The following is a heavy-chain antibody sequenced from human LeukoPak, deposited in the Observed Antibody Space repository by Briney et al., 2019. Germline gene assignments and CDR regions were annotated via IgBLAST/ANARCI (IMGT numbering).Heavy chain of an antibody. CDR3: ARLDDSSGYYYLFDY. Sequence: PGGSLRLSCAASGFTFSSYAMSWVRQAPGKGLEWVSAISGSGGSTYYADSVKGRFTVSRDNSKNTLYLQMNSLRAEDTAVYYCARLDDSSGYYYLFDYWGQGTLVTVSS. V-gene: IGHV3-23*01. CDR2: ISGSGGST. D-gene: IGHD3-22*01. CDR1: GFTFSSYA. J-gene: IGHJ4*02.